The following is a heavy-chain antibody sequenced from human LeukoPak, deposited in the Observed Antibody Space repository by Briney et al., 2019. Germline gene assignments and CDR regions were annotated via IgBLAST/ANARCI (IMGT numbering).Heavy chain of an antibody. Sequence: GASLQTSSKGFGYSFTSYWIGWVRRMPGKGVEWMGIIDPGDSDTRYSPSFQGQVTISADKSISTAYLQWSSLTSSDTAMYYCASRGSGSYAALNLFDYWGQGTLVTVSS. J-gene: IGHJ4*02. D-gene: IGHD3-10*01. CDR2: IDPGDSDT. CDR3: ASRGSGSYAALNLFDY. CDR1: GYSFTSYW. V-gene: IGHV5-51*01.